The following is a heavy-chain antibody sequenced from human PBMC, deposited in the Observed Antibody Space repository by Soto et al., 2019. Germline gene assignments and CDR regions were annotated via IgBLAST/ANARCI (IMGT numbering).Heavy chain of an antibody. CDR3: SRRDY. CDR2: IYHSGAT. J-gene: IGHJ4*02. Sequence: PSETLSLTCTVSGESIDTAGYYWTWIRQRPGRGLEWLGFIYHSGATYYSSSMKSRLSISIDRSQNQFSLKVTSVTAADTAVYFCSRRDYWGQGMLVTVSS. CDR1: GESIDTAGYY. V-gene: IGHV4-31*03.